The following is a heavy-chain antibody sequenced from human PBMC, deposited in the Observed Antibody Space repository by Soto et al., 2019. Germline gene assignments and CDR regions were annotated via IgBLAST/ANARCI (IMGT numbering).Heavy chain of an antibody. V-gene: IGHV4-39*01. CDR3: ASHTYYYGSGSLDY. Sequence: PSETLSLTCTVSGGSISSSSYYWGWIRKPPGKGLEWIGSIYYSGSTYYNPSLKSRVTISVDTSKNQFSLKLSSVTAADTAVYYCASHTYYYGSGSLDYWGQGTLVTVSS. D-gene: IGHD3-10*01. CDR1: GGSISSSSYY. CDR2: IYYSGST. J-gene: IGHJ4*02.